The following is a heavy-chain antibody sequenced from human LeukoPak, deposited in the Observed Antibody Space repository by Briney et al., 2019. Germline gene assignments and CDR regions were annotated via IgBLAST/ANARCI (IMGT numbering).Heavy chain of an antibody. Sequence: ASVKVSCKASGYTFTDYYMHWVRQAPGQGLEWMGWINPNSGATNYAQNFQGRVTMTRDTSISTAYMELSRLRSDDTAVYYCARDLGGGWYPWWYFDYWGQGTLVTVSS. J-gene: IGHJ4*02. CDR2: INPNSGAT. V-gene: IGHV1-2*02. CDR1: GYTFTDYY. D-gene: IGHD6-19*01. CDR3: ARDLGGGWYPWWYFDY.